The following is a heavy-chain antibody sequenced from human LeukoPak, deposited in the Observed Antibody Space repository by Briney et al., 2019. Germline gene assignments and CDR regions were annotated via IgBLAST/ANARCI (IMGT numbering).Heavy chain of an antibody. Sequence: SETLSLTCAVYGGSFSGYYWSWIRQPPGKGLEWIGEINHSGSTNYNPSLKSRVTITVDTSKNQFSLKLSSVTAADTAVYYCARVRGSYFDYWGQGTLVTVSS. CDR2: INHSGST. CDR1: GGSFSGYY. D-gene: IGHD3-16*01. V-gene: IGHV4-34*01. J-gene: IGHJ4*02. CDR3: ARVRGSYFDY.